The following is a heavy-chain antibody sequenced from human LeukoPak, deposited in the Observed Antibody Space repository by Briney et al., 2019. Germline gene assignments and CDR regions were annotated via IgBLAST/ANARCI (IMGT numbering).Heavy chain of an antibody. J-gene: IGHJ5*02. CDR3: ARVYYASWSGQPLSQHWLDP. V-gene: IGHV3-21*01. CDR1: GFSFSSYS. D-gene: IGHD3-3*01. Sequence: GGSLRLSCAASGFSFSSYSMNWVRQAPGKGLEWVSFISSGTSYIYYADSVKGRFTISRDNAKNSLYLQMNGLRVEDTAVYYCARVYYASWSGQPLSQHWLDPWGQGTLVTVSS. CDR2: ISSGTSYI.